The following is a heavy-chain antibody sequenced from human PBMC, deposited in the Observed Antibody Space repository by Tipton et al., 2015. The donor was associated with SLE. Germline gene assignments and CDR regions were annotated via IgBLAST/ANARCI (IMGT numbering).Heavy chain of an antibody. CDR1: GFAFDDYT. CDR3: AKEGSAKWNYGTIDS. D-gene: IGHD1-7*01. CDR2: FSWDGYST. J-gene: IGHJ4*02. Sequence: SLRLSCAASGFAFDDYTIHWIRQVSGKGLEWVSLFSWDGYSTYYSDSVKGRFAISRDNSKRSLFLHMNSLRTDDTALYYCAKEGSAKWNYGTIDSWGQGTLVTVSS. V-gene: IGHV3-43*01.